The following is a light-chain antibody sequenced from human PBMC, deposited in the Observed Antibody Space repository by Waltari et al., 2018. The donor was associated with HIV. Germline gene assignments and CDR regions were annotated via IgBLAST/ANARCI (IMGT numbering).Light chain of an antibody. J-gene: IGKJ5*01. CDR3: QQYNNWPPIT. V-gene: IGKV3-15*01. Sequence: EIQMTQSPATLSVSPGERATLSCRASQTIRSNLAWYQQKPGQAPRLLLYDASTRATGIPARFSGSGSGTDFTLTITSLQSEDFAVYYCQQYNNWPPITFGQGTRLEIK. CDR1: QTIRSN. CDR2: DAS.